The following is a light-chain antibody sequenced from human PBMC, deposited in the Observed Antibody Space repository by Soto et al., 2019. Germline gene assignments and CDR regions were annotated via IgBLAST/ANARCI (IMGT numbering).Light chain of an antibody. CDR1: QSVASSY. Sequence: EIVLKQSPGTLSLSPGEGATLSCRASQSVASSYLAWYQQKPGQAPRLIIYGASNRATGTPDRFSGGGSGTDFTLTISRLDPEDFAVYYCQQYGSSSFTFGQGTKLEIK. CDR3: QQYGSSSFT. V-gene: IGKV3-20*01. J-gene: IGKJ2*01. CDR2: GAS.